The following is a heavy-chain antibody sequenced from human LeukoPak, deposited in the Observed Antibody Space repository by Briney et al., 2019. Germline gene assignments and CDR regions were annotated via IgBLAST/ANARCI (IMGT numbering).Heavy chain of an antibody. CDR3: ARDSNPRNRPFGYYYYYMDV. Sequence: AASVKVSCKASGGTFSSYAISWVRQAPGQGLEWMGGVIPIFGTANYAQKFQGRVTITTDESTSTAYMELSSLRSEDTAVYYCARDSNPRNRPFGYYYYYMDVWGKGTTVTVSS. CDR2: VIPIFGTA. V-gene: IGHV1-69*05. J-gene: IGHJ6*03. D-gene: IGHD3-16*01. CDR1: GGTFSSYA.